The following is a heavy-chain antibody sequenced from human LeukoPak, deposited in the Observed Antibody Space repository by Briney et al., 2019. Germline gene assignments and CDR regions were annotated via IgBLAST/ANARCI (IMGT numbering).Heavy chain of an antibody. CDR2: IYSGGTT. J-gene: IGHJ5*02. CDR3: AKRAIAAAGTRFDP. V-gene: IGHV3-53*01. Sequence: GGSLRFSCAASGITVSSNYMSWVRQPPGKGLEWVSIIYSGGTTYYADSVQGRFTISRDNSKNTVYLQMNSLRVEDTAVYYCAKRAIAAAGTRFDPWGQGTLVTVSS. CDR1: GITVSSNY. D-gene: IGHD6-13*01.